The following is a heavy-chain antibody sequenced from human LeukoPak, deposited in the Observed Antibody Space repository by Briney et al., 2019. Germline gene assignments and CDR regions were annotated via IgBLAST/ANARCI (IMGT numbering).Heavy chain of an antibody. CDR2: ISYDGSNK. D-gene: IGHD2-15*01. Sequence: PGRSLRLSCAASGFTFSSYGMHWVRQAPGKGLEWVAVISYDGSNKYYADSVKGRFTISRDNSKNTLYLQMNSLRAEDTAVYHGRVANDAFDIWGQGTMVNVSS. V-gene: IGHV3-30*03. J-gene: IGHJ3*02. CDR3: RVANDAFDI. CDR1: GFTFSSYG.